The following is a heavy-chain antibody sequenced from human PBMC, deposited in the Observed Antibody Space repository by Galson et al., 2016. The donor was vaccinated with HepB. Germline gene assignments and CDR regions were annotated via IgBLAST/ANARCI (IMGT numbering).Heavy chain of an antibody. V-gene: IGHV3-48*02. D-gene: IGHD3-22*01. Sequence: SLRLSCAASGFTFNTYSMNWVRQSPGKGLEWVSYIDTSSKSIVYADSVKGRFTISRDNAKSSLYLQMNSLREEDTALYYCVRDFRSSGTFGCWGQGTRVTVSS. CDR1: GFTFNTYS. J-gene: IGHJ4*02. CDR3: VRDFRSSGTFGC. CDR2: IDTSSKSI.